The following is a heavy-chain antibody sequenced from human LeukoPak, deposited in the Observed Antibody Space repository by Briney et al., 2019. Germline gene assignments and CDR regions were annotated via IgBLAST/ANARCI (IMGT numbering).Heavy chain of an antibody. V-gene: IGHV3-69-1*02. CDR3: ARGSRYSSSWYWFDP. Sequence: PVQPLDSPSVSSSSNTIYYADSVKGRFTISRDNAENSLYLQMNSLRAEDTAVYYCARGSRYSSSWYWFDPWGQGTLVTVSS. CDR2: SSSSNTI. D-gene: IGHD6-13*01. J-gene: IGHJ5*02.